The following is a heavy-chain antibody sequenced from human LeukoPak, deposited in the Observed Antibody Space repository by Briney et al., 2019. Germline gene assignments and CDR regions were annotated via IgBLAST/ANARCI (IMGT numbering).Heavy chain of an antibody. CDR1: GVTFSGYY. D-gene: IGHD3-22*01. Sequence: GGSLRLSCAASGVTFSGYYMSWIGQARGKGLGWVSYISVSSTYTNYADSVKGRFTVSRDNAKSSMYLQMSSLRAEETAVYYCASLYYYDSSGCHFDYWGQGTLVTVSS. V-gene: IGHV3-11*03. CDR3: ASLYYYDSSGCHFDY. J-gene: IGHJ4*02. CDR2: ISVSSTYT.